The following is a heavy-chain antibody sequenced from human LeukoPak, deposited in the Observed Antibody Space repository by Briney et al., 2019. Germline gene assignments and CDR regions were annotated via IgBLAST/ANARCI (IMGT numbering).Heavy chain of an antibody. J-gene: IGHJ6*02. V-gene: IGHV1-58*02. Sequence: SVKVSCKASGFTFTSSAMQWVRQARGQRLEWIGWVVVGSGNTNYAQKFQERVTITRDMSTSTAYMELSSLRSEDTAVYYCAADQYSSSWPNYGMDVWGQGTTVTVSS. D-gene: IGHD6-13*01. CDR1: GFTFTSSA. CDR3: AADQYSSSWPNYGMDV. CDR2: VVVGSGNT.